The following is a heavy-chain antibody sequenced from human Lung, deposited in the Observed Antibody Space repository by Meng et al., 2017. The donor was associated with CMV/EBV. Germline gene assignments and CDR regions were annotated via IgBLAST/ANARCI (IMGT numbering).Heavy chain of an antibody. CDR2: ISAYNGNT. CDR3: ARVEVGITSGDY. CDR1: GYTFTNYG. D-gene: IGHD1-26*01. J-gene: IGHJ4*02. V-gene: IGHV1-18*01. Sequence: VHAGGEVKQPGGSVKVSLKASGYTFTNYGITWVRQAPGQGLEWMGWISAYNGNTNYAQTLQGRLTMTTDTSTSTAYMELRSLRSDDTAVYYCARVEVGITSGDYWGQGTLVTVSS.